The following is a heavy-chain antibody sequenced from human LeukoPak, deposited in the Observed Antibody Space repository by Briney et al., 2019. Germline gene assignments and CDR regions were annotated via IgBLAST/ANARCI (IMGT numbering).Heavy chain of an antibody. CDR2: IYYSGST. Sequence: SQTLSLTCTVSGGSISSGGYYWSWIRQYPGKVLEWIGYIYYSGSTSYNPSLKSRVTISVDTSKNQFSLKLSSVTAADTAVYYCARDGRSYGYGDLDYWGQGTLVTVSS. CDR3: ARDGRSYGYGDLDY. CDR1: GGSISSGGYY. D-gene: IGHD5-18*01. J-gene: IGHJ4*02. V-gene: IGHV4-31*03.